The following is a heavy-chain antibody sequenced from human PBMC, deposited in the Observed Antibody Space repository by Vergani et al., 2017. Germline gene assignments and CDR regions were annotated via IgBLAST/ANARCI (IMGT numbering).Heavy chain of an antibody. J-gene: IGHJ4*02. D-gene: IGHD3-10*01. V-gene: IGHV3-9*01. Sequence: EVQLVESGGGLVQPGRSLRLSCAASGFTFDDYAMHWVRQAPGKGLEWVSGISRNSGSTGYADSVKGRFTISRDNAKNSLYLQMNSLRAEDTALYYCAKDVHGSGSYIDYWGQGTLVTVSS. CDR3: AKDVHGSGSYIDY. CDR1: GFTFDDYA. CDR2: ISRNSGST.